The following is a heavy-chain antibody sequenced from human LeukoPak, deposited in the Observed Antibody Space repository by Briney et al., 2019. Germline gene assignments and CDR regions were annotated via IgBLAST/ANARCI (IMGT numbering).Heavy chain of an antibody. CDR2: IYPGDSDT. CDR1: GYGFTSYW. Sequence: GESLKISCKVSGYGFTSYWIGWVRQMPGKGLEWMGIIYPGDSDTRYSPSFQGQVTISADKSISTAYLQWSSLNASDTAMYYCAKRDSSGWLLFDYWGQGTLVTVSS. V-gene: IGHV5-51*01. CDR3: AKRDSSGWLLFDY. J-gene: IGHJ4*02. D-gene: IGHD6-19*01.